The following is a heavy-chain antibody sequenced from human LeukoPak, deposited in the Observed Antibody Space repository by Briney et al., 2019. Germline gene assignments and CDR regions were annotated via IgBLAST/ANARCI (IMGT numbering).Heavy chain of an antibody. Sequence: ASVRVSCTVSGYTLTTSGITWVRQAPGQGLEWMGCINVYNDNTNYAQKFQGRITMTRDTSTSTAYMELRSLKSDDTAVYYCARDRFAARPGHWGQGTLVTVSS. CDR1: GYTLTTSG. V-gene: IGHV1-18*01. D-gene: IGHD6-6*01. CDR3: ARDRFAARPGH. J-gene: IGHJ4*02. CDR2: INVYNDNT.